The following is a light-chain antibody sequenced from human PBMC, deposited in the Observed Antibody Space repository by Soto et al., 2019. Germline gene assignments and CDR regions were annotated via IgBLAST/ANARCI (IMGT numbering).Light chain of an antibody. J-gene: IGKJ2*01. Sequence: EIVLTQSPATLSLSPGERATLPYRASQSVSSYLAWYQQKPGQAPRLLIYDASNRATGIPARFSGSGSGTDFTLTISSLEPEDFAVYYCQQRSNWPTFGQGTKLEIK. CDR3: QQRSNWPT. CDR2: DAS. CDR1: QSVSSY. V-gene: IGKV3-11*01.